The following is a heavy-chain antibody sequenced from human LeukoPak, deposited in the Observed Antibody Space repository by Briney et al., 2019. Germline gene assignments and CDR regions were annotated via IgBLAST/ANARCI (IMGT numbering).Heavy chain of an antibody. J-gene: IGHJ3*02. CDR2: IYYSGST. V-gene: IGHV4-39*07. D-gene: IGHD4-23*01. CDR1: GGSISSSSYY. Sequence: ASETLSLTCTVSGGSISSSSYYWGWIRQPPGKGLEWIGSIYYSGSTYYNPSLKSRVTISVDTSKNQFSLKLSSVTAADTAVYYCARGVRLDYGGNREMNAFDIWGQGTMVTVSS. CDR3: ARGVRLDYGGNREMNAFDI.